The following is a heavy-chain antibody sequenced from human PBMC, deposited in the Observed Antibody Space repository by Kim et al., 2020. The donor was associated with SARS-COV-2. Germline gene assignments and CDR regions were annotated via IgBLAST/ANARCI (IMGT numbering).Heavy chain of an antibody. Sequence: GGSLRLSCAASGFTFSSYAMNWVRQAPGKGLEWVSGIGASGASTDYADSVKGRFTISRDNSKNTLYLQMNSLRAEDTALYYCAKGHSPYFYYPFDYWGQGTLVTVSS. V-gene: IGHV3-23*01. CDR1: GFTFSSYA. J-gene: IGHJ4*02. CDR3: AKGHSPYFYYPFDY. CDR2: IGASGAST. D-gene: IGHD2-21*01.